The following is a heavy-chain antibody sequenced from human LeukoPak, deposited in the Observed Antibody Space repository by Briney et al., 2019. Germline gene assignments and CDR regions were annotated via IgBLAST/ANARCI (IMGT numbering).Heavy chain of an antibody. CDR3: ARCLGDYYFDY. V-gene: IGHV4-61*02. CDR2: IYTSGST. CDR1: GGSISSGSYY. Sequence: SETLSLTCTVSGGSISSGSYYWSWIRQPAGKGLEWIGRIYTSGSTNYNPSLKSRVTISVDTSKNQFSLKLSSVAAADTAVYYCARCLGDYYFDYWGQGTLVTVSS. J-gene: IGHJ4*02. D-gene: IGHD2-21*02.